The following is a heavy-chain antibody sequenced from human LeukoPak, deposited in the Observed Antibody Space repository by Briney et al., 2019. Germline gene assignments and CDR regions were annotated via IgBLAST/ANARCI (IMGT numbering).Heavy chain of an antibody. D-gene: IGHD1-7*01. CDR2: ISGSGGIT. J-gene: IGHJ4*02. CDR3: AKDWNYVH. V-gene: IGHV3-23*01. Sequence: GGPLRLSCAASGFTFNDYAMSWVRQAPGKGLEWVSGISGSGGITYFADSVKGRFTISRDNSKNTLYVQMNSLRAEDTAIYYCAKDWNYVHWGQGTLVSVSS. CDR1: GFTFNDYA.